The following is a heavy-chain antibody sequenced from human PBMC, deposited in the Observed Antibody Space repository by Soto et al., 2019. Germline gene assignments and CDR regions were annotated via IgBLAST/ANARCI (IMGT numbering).Heavy chain of an antibody. CDR3: ARAPKLSGSSQTRPDF. D-gene: IGHD6-6*01. V-gene: IGHV4-34*01. CDR1: SGSFSGYY. J-gene: IGHJ4*02. CDR2: ISQSGST. Sequence: SETLSLTCSIYSGSFSGYYWSWIRQPPGKGLEWIGEISQSGSTNYSPSLKSRGSISIDTSKKQFSLNLASVSAADTAVYYCARAPKLSGSSQTRPDFWGQGTLVTVSS.